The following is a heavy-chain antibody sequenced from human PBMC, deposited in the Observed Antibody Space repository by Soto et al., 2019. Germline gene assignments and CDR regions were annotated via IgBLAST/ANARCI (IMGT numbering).Heavy chain of an antibody. CDR1: GGSINDYA. CDR3: ATSWRRAGEGPNKGAFDI. J-gene: IGHJ3*02. Sequence: QMQLVQSEAEVKKPGSSVKVSCTSFGGSINDYAINWVRQAPGQGLEWMGGIIPRFDASDYAQKFQGRVTITADVSTNSAYLEVSRLRYKDTSVFYCATSWRRAGEGPNKGAFDIWGQGTVVTVSS. CDR2: IIPRFDAS. V-gene: IGHV1-69*01. D-gene: IGHD3-16*02.